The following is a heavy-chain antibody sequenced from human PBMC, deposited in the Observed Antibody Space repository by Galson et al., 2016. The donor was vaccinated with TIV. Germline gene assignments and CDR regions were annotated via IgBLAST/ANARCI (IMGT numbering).Heavy chain of an antibody. CDR2: ISWNSAYI. J-gene: IGHJ6*02. V-gene: IGHV3-9*01. CDR1: GFTFDDYA. D-gene: IGHD2-2*02. CDR3: AKDLNRGCSSSNCYSYDYYYYGLDV. Sequence: SLRLSCAASGFTFDDYAMHWVRHAPGKGLEWVSGISWNSAYIAYADSVKGRFTIPRDSAKNSLYLQMNSLRAEDTALYYCAKDLNRGCSSSNCYSYDYYYYGLDVWGQGTTVTVSS.